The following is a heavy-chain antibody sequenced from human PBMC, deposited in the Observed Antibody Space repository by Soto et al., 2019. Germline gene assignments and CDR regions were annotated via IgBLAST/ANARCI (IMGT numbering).Heavy chain of an antibody. CDR3: ARDHDQYSYGHTA. Sequence: QVQLVQSGAEVKKPGSSVQVSCKASGGPFSSYALTWVRRAPGQGLEWMGGIIPIFGTANYAQKFQGRVTITADESTSTAYMELCSLRSEDTAVYYCARDHDQYSYGHTAWGQGTLVTVSS. V-gene: IGHV1-69*01. D-gene: IGHD5-18*01. CDR2: IIPIFGTA. CDR1: GGPFSSYA. J-gene: IGHJ5*02.